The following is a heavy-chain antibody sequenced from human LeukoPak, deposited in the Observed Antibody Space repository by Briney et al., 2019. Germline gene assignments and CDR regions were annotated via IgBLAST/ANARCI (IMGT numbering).Heavy chain of an antibody. J-gene: IGHJ4*02. CDR1: VFTFSNYA. V-gene: IGHV3-23*01. D-gene: IGHD1-1*01. CDR2: ISGSGSNT. Sequence: PGRSLRLSCAASVFTFSNYAMTWVRQAPGKGLECVSVISGSGSNTDYADSVKGRFTISRDNSKNTLSLQMNSLRAEDTALYYCAKVVGTGTTPTDYWGQGTLVTVSS. CDR3: AKVVGTGTTPTDY.